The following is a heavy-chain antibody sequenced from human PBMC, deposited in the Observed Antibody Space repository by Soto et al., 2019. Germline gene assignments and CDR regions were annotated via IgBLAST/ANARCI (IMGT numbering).Heavy chain of an antibody. D-gene: IGHD3-9*01. CDR1: GGTFSSYA. J-gene: IGHJ4*02. Sequence: ASVKVSCKASGGTFSSYAISWVRQAPGQGLEWMGGIIPIFGTANYAQKFQGRVTITADKSTSTAYMELSSLRSEDTAVYYCARATYYDILTGYSSFDYWGQGTLVTVSS. CDR3: ARATYYDILTGYSSFDY. V-gene: IGHV1-69*06. CDR2: IIPIFGTA.